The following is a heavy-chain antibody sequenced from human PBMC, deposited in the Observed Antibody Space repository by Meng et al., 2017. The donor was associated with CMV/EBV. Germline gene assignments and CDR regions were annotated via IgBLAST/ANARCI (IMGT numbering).Heavy chain of an antibody. CDR1: GYTFTGYY. CDR2: IIPILGIA. CDR3: ARAYCGGDCSRMDV. V-gene: IGHV1-69*10. Sequence: SVKVSCKASGYTFTGYYMHWVRQAPGQGLEWMGGIIPILGIANYAQKFQGRVTITADKSTSTAYMELSSLRSEDTAVYYCARAYCGGDCSRMDVWGQGTTVTVSS. J-gene: IGHJ6*02. D-gene: IGHD2-21*01.